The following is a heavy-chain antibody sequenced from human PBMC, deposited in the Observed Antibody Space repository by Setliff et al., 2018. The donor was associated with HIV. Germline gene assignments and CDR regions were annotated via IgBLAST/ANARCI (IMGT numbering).Heavy chain of an antibody. Sequence: PSETLSLTCAVYGGSFSGYYWSWIRQPPGKGLEWIGEINHRGSTNCNPSLKSRVSISVDTSKNQFSLKLSSVTAADTAVYYCARRHTAFDPWGQGTLVTVSS. CDR1: GGSFSGYY. CDR3: ARRHTAFDP. V-gene: IGHV4-34*01. CDR2: INHRGST. J-gene: IGHJ5*02. D-gene: IGHD5-18*01.